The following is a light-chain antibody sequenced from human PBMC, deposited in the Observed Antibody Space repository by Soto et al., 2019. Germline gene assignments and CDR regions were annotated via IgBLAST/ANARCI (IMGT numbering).Light chain of an antibody. V-gene: IGKV2-30*01. CDR1: QSLVYSDGNTY. CDR2: KVS. Sequence: DVVMTQSPLSLPVTLGQPASISCRSSQSLVYSDGNTYLTWFQQRPGQSPRRLIYKVSNRDSGVPERFSGSGSGTDFTLKISRVEADDVGVYYCMQGIHWPITFGQGTRLEIK. CDR3: MQGIHWPIT. J-gene: IGKJ5*01.